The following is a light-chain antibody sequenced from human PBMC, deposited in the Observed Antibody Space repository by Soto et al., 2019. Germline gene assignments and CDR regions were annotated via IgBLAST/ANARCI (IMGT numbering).Light chain of an antibody. Sequence: VLTQARGALNYSPGDSATLFCRGGQSLTSSYIAWYQQKPGQAPRLLIYDISSRATGIPDRFSGSVSGTDFTLTITRLEPEDFAVFYCQQYGSSAITFGQGRILDIK. J-gene: IGKJ5*01. V-gene: IGKV3-20*01. CDR1: QSLTSSY. CDR3: QQYGSSAIT. CDR2: DIS.